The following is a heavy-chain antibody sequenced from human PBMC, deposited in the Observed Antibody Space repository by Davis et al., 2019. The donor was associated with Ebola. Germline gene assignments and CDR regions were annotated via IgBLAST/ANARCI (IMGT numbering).Heavy chain of an antibody. J-gene: IGHJ6*02. CDR2: IGTAGDT. D-gene: IGHD3-10*01. Sequence: GESLKISCAASGFTFSSYDMHWVRQATGKGLEWVSAIGTAGDTYYPGSVKGRFTISRENAKNSLYLQMNSLRAGDTAVYYCARSDGSGSYGHYGMDVWGQGTTVTVSS. CDR3: ARSDGSGSYGHYGMDV. V-gene: IGHV3-13*01. CDR1: GFTFSSYD.